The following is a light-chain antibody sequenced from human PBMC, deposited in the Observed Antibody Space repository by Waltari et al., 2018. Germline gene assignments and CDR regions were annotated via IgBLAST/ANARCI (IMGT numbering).Light chain of an antibody. CDR1: QSVGRS. CDR2: GAS. V-gene: IGKV3-20*01. Sequence: EIVLTQSPGTLSLSPGERATLSCRASQSVGRSLAWYKQKPCQTPRLLIYGASIRATGIPDRFSGGGSGTDFSLTISRLESEDFAAYHCQHYGSLPVTFGQGTKVEIK. CDR3: QHYGSLPVT. J-gene: IGKJ1*01.